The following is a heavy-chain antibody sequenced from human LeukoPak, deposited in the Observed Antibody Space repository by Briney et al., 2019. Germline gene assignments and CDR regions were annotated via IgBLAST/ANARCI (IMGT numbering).Heavy chain of an antibody. J-gene: IGHJ4*02. Sequence: PGGSLRLSCAASGFAFSSYGMHWVRQAPGKRLEWVAVIWYDGSNKYYADSVKGQFTISRDNSKNTLYLQMNSLRAEDTAVYYCARDDYGGFDWGQGTLVTVSS. CDR2: IWYDGSNK. V-gene: IGHV3-33*01. CDR3: ARDDYGGFD. D-gene: IGHD4-23*01. CDR1: GFAFSSYG.